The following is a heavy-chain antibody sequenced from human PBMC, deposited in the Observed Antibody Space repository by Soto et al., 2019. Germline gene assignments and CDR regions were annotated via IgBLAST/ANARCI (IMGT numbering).Heavy chain of an antibody. CDR3: ARDTVLTGMFDF. CDR1: GGSIGSYH. D-gene: IGHD4-17*01. CDR2: VYYTGTT. J-gene: IGHJ4*02. Sequence: PSETLSLTCTVSGGSIGSYHWSWVRRPPGKGLEWIASVYYTGTTNYNPSLGSRVTISIDAPENQISLKLTSVTAADTAFYYCARDTVLTGMFDFWGQGTLVTVSS. V-gene: IGHV4-59*01.